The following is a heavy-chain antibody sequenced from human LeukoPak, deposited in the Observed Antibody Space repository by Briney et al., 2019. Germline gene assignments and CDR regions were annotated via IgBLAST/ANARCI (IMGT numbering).Heavy chain of an antibody. Sequence: SETLSLTCAVYGVSFSGYYWSWIRQPPGKGLEWIGEINHSGSTNYNTSLKSRVTISVDTSKNQFSLKLSSVTAADTAVYYCARPRITMIVGSRGYMDVWGKGTTVTISS. J-gene: IGHJ6*03. CDR3: ARPRITMIVGSRGYMDV. D-gene: IGHD3-22*01. CDR2: INHSGST. V-gene: IGHV4-34*01. CDR1: GVSFSGYY.